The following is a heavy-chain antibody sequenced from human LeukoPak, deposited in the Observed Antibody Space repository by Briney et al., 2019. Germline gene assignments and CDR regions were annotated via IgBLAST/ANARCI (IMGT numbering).Heavy chain of an antibody. Sequence: GGSLRLSCAASGFTFSSYGMHWVRQAPGKGLEWVAFIRYDGSNKYYADSVKGRFTISRDNSKNTLYLQMNSLRAEDTAVFYCARSFGSGYSNWYFDLWGRGTLVTVSA. V-gene: IGHV3-30*02. D-gene: IGHD3-22*01. CDR1: GFTFSSYG. CDR3: ARSFGSGYSNWYFDL. CDR2: IRYDGSNK. J-gene: IGHJ2*01.